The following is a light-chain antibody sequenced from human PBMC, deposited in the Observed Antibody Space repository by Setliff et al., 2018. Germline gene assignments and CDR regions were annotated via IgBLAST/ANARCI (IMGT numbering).Light chain of an antibody. J-gene: IGLJ3*02. CDR1: ASDVGAYNF. V-gene: IGLV2-14*01. CDR2: DVN. Sequence: QSVLTQPASVSGSPGQSITISCTGTASDVGAYNFVSWYQQHPGKAPNLIIYDVNNRPAGVSNRFSGSKSGNTASLTISGLQAEDEADYCCCSHTTSSSWVFGGGTK. CDR3: CSHTTSSSWV.